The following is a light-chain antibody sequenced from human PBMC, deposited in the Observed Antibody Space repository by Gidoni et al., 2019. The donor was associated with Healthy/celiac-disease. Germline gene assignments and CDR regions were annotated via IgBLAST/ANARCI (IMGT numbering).Light chain of an antibody. CDR3: QQSYTTPLT. V-gene: IGKV4-1*01. J-gene: IGKJ3*01. CDR1: QTVLYSSNNKNY. CDR2: WAS. Sequence: DIVMTQSPDSLAVSLGERATINCKSSQTVLYSSNNKNYLAWYQQKPGQPPKLLIYWASTRESGVPDRFSGSGSGTDFTLTISSLQAEDVAVYYCQQSYTTPLTFXPXTKVDIK.